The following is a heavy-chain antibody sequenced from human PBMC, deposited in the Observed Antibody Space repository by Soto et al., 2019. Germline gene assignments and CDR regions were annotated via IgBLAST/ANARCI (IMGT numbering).Heavy chain of an antibody. V-gene: IGHV3-53*01. D-gene: IGHD3-10*01. Sequence: GGSLRLSCAASGFSVISNYITCVRHSPGKGLEWVSIIYSDGRTNYADSVKGRFTISRDNSKNTVYLQMTSLSADDTAVYYCAREISAGFGEPWLDPWGQGTLVTVSS. CDR2: IYSDGRT. CDR3: AREISAGFGEPWLDP. CDR1: GFSVISNY. J-gene: IGHJ5*02.